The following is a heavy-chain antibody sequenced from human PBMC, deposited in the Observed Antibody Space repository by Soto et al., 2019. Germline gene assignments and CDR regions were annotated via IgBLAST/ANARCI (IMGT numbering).Heavy chain of an antibody. D-gene: IGHD3-22*01. V-gene: IGHV1-69*12. Sequence: QVQLVQSGAEVKKPGSSVKVSCKASGGSLSNYGISWVRQAPGQGLEWMGAIIPVFGTPNYAQKFQDRVTITADESTTTVYMEVRSLTSEDTPVYYCARGDATKIVVTTYYAMDVWGQGTTVTVSS. CDR3: ARGDATKIVVTTYYAMDV. J-gene: IGHJ6*02. CDR1: GGSLSNYG. CDR2: IIPVFGTP.